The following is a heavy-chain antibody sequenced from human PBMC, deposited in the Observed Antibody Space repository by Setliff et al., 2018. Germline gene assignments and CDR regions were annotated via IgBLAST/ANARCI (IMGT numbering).Heavy chain of an antibody. Sequence: SETLSLTCAVYGGSFSGYYWSWIRQPPGKGLEWIGSIYHSGSTYYNPSLKSRVTISVDTSKNQFSLKLSSVTAADTALYYCTVYNTGSSKDHYWGQGTPVTVSS. CDR1: GGSFSGYY. CDR3: TVYNTGSSKDHY. CDR2: IYHSGST. V-gene: IGHV4-34*01. D-gene: IGHD2-8*02. J-gene: IGHJ4*02.